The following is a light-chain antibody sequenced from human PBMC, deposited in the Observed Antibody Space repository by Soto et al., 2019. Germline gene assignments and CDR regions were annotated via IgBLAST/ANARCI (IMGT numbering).Light chain of an antibody. CDR3: QQYANSPRT. CDR2: GAS. Sequence: EIVLTQSPGTLSLSPGETVTLSCRASQSVGSNYLAWYQQKPGQAPRLLIYGASSRPTVIPDRFSGRGSGTDFTLTISRLEPEDFAVYYCQQYANSPRTFGQGTRVEI. J-gene: IGKJ1*01. V-gene: IGKV3-20*01. CDR1: QSVGSNY.